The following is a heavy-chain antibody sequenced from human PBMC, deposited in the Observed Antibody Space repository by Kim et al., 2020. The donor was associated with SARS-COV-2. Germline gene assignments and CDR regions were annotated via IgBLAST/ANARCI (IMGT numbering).Heavy chain of an antibody. D-gene: IGHD5-12*01. V-gene: IGHV1-8*01. J-gene: IGHJ4*02. CDR3: ARVDSWLRLNY. Sequence: TGYAKKFQGRVTMTRNTSISTAYRELSSLRSEDTAVYYCARVDSWLRLNYWGQGTLVTVSS. CDR2: T.